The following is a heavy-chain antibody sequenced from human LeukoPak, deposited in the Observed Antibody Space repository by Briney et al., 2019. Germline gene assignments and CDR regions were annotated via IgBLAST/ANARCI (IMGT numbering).Heavy chain of an antibody. Sequence: GGSLRLSCAASGFTVSSNYMSWVRQAPGKGLEWVSVIYSGGSTYYADSVKGRFTISRDNSKNTLYLQMNSLRAEDAAVYYCARDLWVRGVIVDYYYYGMDVWGQGTTVTVSS. J-gene: IGHJ6*02. V-gene: IGHV3-66*01. CDR1: GFTVSSNY. D-gene: IGHD3-10*01. CDR3: ARDLWVRGVIVDYYYYGMDV. CDR2: IYSGGST.